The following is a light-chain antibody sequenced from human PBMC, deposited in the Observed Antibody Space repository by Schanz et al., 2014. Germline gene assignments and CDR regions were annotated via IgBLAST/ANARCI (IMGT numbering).Light chain of an antibody. CDR1: SSDVGSYNL. CDR2: EGS. J-gene: IGLJ3*02. CDR3: NSYTSSSTLAV. Sequence: QSALTQSASVSGSPGQSITISCTGTSSDVGSYNLVSWYQHHPGKAPKLMIYEGSKRPSGVSNRFSGSKSGSTASLTISGLQAEDEADYYCNSYTSSSTLAVFGGGTKLTVL. V-gene: IGLV2-14*02.